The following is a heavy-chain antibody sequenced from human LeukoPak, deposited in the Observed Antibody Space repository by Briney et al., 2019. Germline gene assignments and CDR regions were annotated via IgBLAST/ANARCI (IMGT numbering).Heavy chain of an antibody. J-gene: IGHJ4*02. CDR2: ISSSGSTI. V-gene: IGHV3-48*04. CDR3: ARDSSGYNW. CDR1: GFTFSSYS. D-gene: IGHD3-22*01. Sequence: GGSLRLSCAASGFTFSSYSMNWVRQAPGKVLERVSYISSSGSTIYYADSVKGRFTISRDNAKNSLYLQMNSLRAEDTAVYYCARDSSGYNWWGQGTLVTVSS.